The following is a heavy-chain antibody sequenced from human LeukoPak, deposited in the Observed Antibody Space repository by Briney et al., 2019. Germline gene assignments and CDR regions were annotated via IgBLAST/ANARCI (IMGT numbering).Heavy chain of an antibody. CDR2: IYYSGST. Sequence: SETLSLTCTVSGGSVRSDSYYWSWIRQPPGKGLEWIGYIYYSGSTNYNPSLKSRVTISVDTSKNQFSLKLSSVTAADTAVYYCARDSSGYAYYFDYWGQGTLLTVSS. V-gene: IGHV4-61*01. CDR1: GGSVRSDSYY. D-gene: IGHD5-12*01. CDR3: ARDSSGYAYYFDY. J-gene: IGHJ4*02.